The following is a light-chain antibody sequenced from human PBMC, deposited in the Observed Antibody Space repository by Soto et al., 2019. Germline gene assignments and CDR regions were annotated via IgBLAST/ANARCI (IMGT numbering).Light chain of an antibody. CDR2: GAS. CDR3: QQYNDWPIT. V-gene: IGKV3D-15*01. CDR1: QTVGSN. J-gene: IGKJ5*01. Sequence: EIVFTQFPATLSVSPGERATLSCMASQTVGSNLAWYHQKPGQAPRLLIYGASTRATDIPARFSGSGSVTEFTLTISSLQSEDFAVYYCQQYNDWPITFGQGTRLEIK.